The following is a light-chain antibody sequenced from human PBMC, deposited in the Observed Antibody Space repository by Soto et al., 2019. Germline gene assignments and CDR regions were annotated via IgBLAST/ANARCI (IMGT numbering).Light chain of an antibody. CDR2: DAS. CDR3: QQRTNWSLT. V-gene: IGKV3-11*01. J-gene: IGKJ4*01. Sequence: EIVLTQSPVTLSLSPGERATLSCRASQSVTTFLAWYQQKPGRAPRLLIYDASKRATGIPARFSGSGSGTDFTLTISSLEPEDFAVYYCQQRTNWSLTFGGGTKVEIK. CDR1: QSVTTF.